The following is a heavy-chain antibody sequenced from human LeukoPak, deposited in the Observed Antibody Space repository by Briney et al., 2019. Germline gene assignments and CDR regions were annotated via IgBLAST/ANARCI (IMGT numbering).Heavy chain of an antibody. CDR1: GGSISSYY. V-gene: IGHV4-59*01. CDR3: ARGGYGGKRYFQH. CDR2: IYYSGST. D-gene: IGHD4-23*01. Sequence: SETLSLTCTVSGGSISSYYWSWIRQPPGKGLDWIGYIYYSGSTNYNPSLKSRVTLSVDTSENQFSLKLSSVNAADTAVYYCARGGYGGKRYFQHWGQGTLVTVSS. J-gene: IGHJ1*01.